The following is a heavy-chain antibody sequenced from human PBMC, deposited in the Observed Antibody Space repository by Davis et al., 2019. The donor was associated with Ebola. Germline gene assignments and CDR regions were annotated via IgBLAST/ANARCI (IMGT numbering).Heavy chain of an antibody. CDR2: ISAYYGTT. CDR1: GYTFTTYG. J-gene: IGHJ1*01. Sequence: ASVKVSCKASGYTFTTYGISWVRQAPGQGLEWMGWISAYYGTTNYAQSLQGRVTMTRDTSTSTAHMELRGLRSDDTAVYYCAREAEVDGSMFFLHWGQGTLVTVSS. V-gene: IGHV1-18*01. CDR3: AREAEVDGSMFFLH. D-gene: IGHD3-10*01.